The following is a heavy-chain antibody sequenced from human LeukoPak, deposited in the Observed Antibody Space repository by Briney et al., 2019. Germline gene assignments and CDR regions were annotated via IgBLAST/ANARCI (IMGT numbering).Heavy chain of an antibody. J-gene: IGHJ2*01. D-gene: IGHD3-22*01. CDR2: IYYSGST. CDR1: GGSISSGGYS. V-gene: IGHV4-61*08. Sequence: KPSETLSLTCAVSGGSISSGGYSWSWIRQPPGKGLEWIGYIYYSGSTNYNPSLKSRVTISVDTSKNQFSLKLSSVTAADTAVYYCARAITGALVVVPYFDLWGRGTLVTVSS. CDR3: ARAITGALVVVPYFDL.